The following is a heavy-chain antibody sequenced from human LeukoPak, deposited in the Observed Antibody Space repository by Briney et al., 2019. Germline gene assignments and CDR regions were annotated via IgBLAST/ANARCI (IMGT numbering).Heavy chain of an antibody. D-gene: IGHD5-24*01. CDR1: GFTFSSYW. CDR2: IKSDGSST. CDR3: ARGLLEMSTTSLGY. Sequence: GGTLRLSCAASGFTFSSYWIHCVRQPPRKGRVWVSRIKSDGSSTTYSDSVRDRFTISRDNAKNTQYVQMNSLRAEDTAVYYCARGLLEMSTTSLGYWGQETLVTVS. J-gene: IGHJ4*02. V-gene: IGHV3-74*01.